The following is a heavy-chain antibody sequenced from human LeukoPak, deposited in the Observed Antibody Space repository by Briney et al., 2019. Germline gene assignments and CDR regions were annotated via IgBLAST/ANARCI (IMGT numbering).Heavy chain of an antibody. J-gene: IGHJ5*02. CDR1: GFTFSSYA. V-gene: IGHV3-21*01. Sequence: PGGSLRLSCAASGFTFSSYAMSWVRQAPGKGLEWVSSISSSSYIYYEDSVKGRFTISRDNAKNSLYLQMNSLRAEDTAVYYCARDREADYIWGTYRPDWFDPWGQGTLVTVSS. CDR3: ARDREADYIWGTYRPDWFDP. D-gene: IGHD3-16*02. CDR2: ISSSSYI.